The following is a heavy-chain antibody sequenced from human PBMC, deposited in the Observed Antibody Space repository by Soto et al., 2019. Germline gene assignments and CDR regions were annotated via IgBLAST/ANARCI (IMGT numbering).Heavy chain of an antibody. V-gene: IGHV1-69*01. CDR2: IIPISGTT. D-gene: IGHD3-22*01. CDR1: GGTYRNYA. Sequence: QVHRVQSGAEVKKPGSSVRVSCKASGGTYRNYAVNWVRQAPGQGLEWMGGIIPISGTTNYAQKFQGRVTITADESTSTAYMELRRLRSEDTAVYFCARDEGDDSSGYYDVNYWGQGTLVTVSS. J-gene: IGHJ4*02. CDR3: ARDEGDDSSGYYDVNY.